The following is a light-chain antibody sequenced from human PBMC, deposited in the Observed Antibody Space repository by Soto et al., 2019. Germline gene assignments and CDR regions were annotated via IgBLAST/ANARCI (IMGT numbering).Light chain of an antibody. Sequence: DIQMTQSPSTLSASVGDRVTITCRASQSISSWLAWYQQKPGKAPKLLIYKASSLESGVPSRLRGSGSGTEFTLTISSLHPDAFATYYCQQYNSYPYTLGQGTKLEIK. J-gene: IGKJ2*01. V-gene: IGKV1-5*03. CDR1: QSISSW. CDR3: QQYNSYPYT. CDR2: KAS.